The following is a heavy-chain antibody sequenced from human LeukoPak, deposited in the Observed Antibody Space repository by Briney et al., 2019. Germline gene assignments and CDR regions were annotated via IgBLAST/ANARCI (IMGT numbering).Heavy chain of an antibody. CDR3: ARRASHLMYSSGKRYYFEY. J-gene: IGHJ4*02. D-gene: IGHD3-22*01. Sequence: GRSLRLFCAASGFTFHNYGMHWVRQAPGKGLEWVAVISYDGSKKYSADSVRGRFTISRDNSKSTLYLQMNGLRVEDTAVYYCARRASHLMYSSGKRYYFEYWGQGTLVTVSS. V-gene: IGHV3-30*03. CDR2: ISYDGSKK. CDR1: GFTFHNYG.